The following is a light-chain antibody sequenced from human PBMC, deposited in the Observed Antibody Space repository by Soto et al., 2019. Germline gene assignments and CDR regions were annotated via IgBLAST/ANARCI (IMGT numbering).Light chain of an antibody. V-gene: IGLV2-14*01. Sequence: QSALTQPASVSGSPGQSITISCTGTSSDYVSWYQQHPDKAPKLMIYEVNNRPSGVSNRFSGSKSGNTASLTISGLQAEDEADYYCSSYTSSSTPVFGGGTKLTVL. CDR1: SSDY. J-gene: IGLJ2*01. CDR3: SSYTSSSTPV. CDR2: EVN.